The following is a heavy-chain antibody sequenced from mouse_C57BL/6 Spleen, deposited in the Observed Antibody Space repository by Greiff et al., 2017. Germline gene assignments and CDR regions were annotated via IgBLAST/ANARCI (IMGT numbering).Heavy chain of an antibody. CDR1: GYTFTSYW. CDR2: IYPGNSDT. J-gene: IGHJ3*01. V-gene: IGHV1-5*01. Sequence: VHVKQSGTVLARPGASVKMSCKTSGYTFTSYWMHWVKQRPGQGLEWIGAIYPGNSDTSYNQKFKGKAKLTAVTSASTAYMELSSLTNEDSAVYYCTRGRRDEYGAYGFAYWGQGTLVTVSA. D-gene: IGHD5-2*01. CDR3: TRGRRDEYGAYGFAY.